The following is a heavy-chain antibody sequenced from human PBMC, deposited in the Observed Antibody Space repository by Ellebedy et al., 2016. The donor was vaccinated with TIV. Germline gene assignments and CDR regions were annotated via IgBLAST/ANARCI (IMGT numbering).Heavy chain of an antibody. CDR2: IYPDDSDT. CDR1: GYSFDTHW. D-gene: IGHD3-22*01. J-gene: IGHJ4*02. V-gene: IGHV5-51*01. CDR3: ASDYYDSSGYPPYV. Sequence: GESLKISXKGSGYSFDTHWIGWVRQMPGKGLEWMGVIYPDDSDTRYSPSFQGQVTISADKSISTAYLQWSSLKASDTAMYYCASDYYDSSGYPPYVWGQGTLVTVSS.